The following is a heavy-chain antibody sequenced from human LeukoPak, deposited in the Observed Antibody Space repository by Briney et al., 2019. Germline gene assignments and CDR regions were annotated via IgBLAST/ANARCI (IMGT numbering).Heavy chain of an antibody. CDR3: ASSGVVSSSGWFDP. CDR2: IYYSGNI. J-gene: IGHJ5*02. D-gene: IGHD6-6*01. Sequence: PSETLSLTCTVSGGSISSYYWSWIRPPPGKGLEWIGYIYYSGNINYNPSLKSRVTISVNTSKNQFSLKLSSVTAADTAVYYCASSGVVSSSGWFDPWGQGTLVTVSS. V-gene: IGHV4-59*01. CDR1: GGSISSYY.